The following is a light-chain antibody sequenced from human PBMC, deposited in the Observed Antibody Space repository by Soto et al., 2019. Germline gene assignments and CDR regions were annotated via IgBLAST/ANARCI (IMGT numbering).Light chain of an antibody. J-gene: IGKJ3*01. Sequence: DIQMTQSPSSLSASVGGRVTITCRASQSISRYLNWYQQEAGKAPKLLISAASSLQSGVPSRFSGSGSGTDFTLTISSLQPEDFATYYCQQSYSIPFTFGPGTKVDIK. CDR1: QSISRY. V-gene: IGKV1-39*01. CDR3: QQSYSIPFT. CDR2: AAS.